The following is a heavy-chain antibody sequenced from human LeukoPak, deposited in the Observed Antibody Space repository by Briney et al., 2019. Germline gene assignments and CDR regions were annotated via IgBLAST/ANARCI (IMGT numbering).Heavy chain of an antibody. Sequence: SETLSLTCTVSGGSISSSSYYWGWIRQPPGKGLEWIGSIYYSGSTNYNPSLKSRVTISVDTSKNQFSLKLSSVTAADTAVYYCARSPQGWLQLGVDYWGQGTLVTVSS. D-gene: IGHD5-12*01. CDR3: ARSPQGWLQLGVDY. V-gene: IGHV4-39*07. CDR2: IYYSGST. J-gene: IGHJ4*02. CDR1: GGSISSSSYY.